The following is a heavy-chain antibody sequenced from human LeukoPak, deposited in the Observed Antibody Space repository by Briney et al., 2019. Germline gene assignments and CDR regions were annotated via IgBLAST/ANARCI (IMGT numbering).Heavy chain of an antibody. J-gene: IGHJ6*02. V-gene: IGHV4-34*01. Sequence: SETLSPTCAVYGGSFSGYYWSWIRQPPGKGLEWIGEINHSGSTNYNPSLKSRVTISVDASKNQFSLKLSSVTAADTAVYYCGRGVSFYGYYYYYGMDVWGQGTTVTVSS. D-gene: IGHD2/OR15-2a*01. CDR2: INHSGST. CDR3: GRGVSFYGYYYYYGMDV. CDR1: GGSFSGYY.